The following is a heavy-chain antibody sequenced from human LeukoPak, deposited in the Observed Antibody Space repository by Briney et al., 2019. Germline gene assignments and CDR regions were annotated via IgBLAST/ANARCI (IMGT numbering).Heavy chain of an antibody. Sequence: GGSLRLSCAASGFTFSDYYMSWIRQAPGKGLEWVSAISGSGGSTYYADSVKGRFTISRDNSKNTLYLQMNSLRAEDTAVYYCAKDPLYSSSWYYFWFDPWGQGTLVTVSS. J-gene: IGHJ5*02. CDR1: GFTFSDYY. CDR2: ISGSGGST. CDR3: AKDPLYSSSWYYFWFDP. V-gene: IGHV3-23*01. D-gene: IGHD6-13*01.